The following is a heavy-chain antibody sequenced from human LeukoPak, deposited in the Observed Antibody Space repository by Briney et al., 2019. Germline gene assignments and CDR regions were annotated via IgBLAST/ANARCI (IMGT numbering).Heavy chain of an antibody. J-gene: IGHJ5*02. CDR2: ISGYNGYT. CDR1: GYIFTSYG. Sequence: ASVKVSCKASGYIFTSYGISWVRQAPGQGLEWMGWISGYNGYTKYTQKLQGRVTMTTDTSTSTAYMELRSLRSDDTAVYYCARGLTYYYGSGSNNWFDPWGQGTLVTVSS. V-gene: IGHV1-18*01. D-gene: IGHD3-10*01. CDR3: ARGLTYYYGSGSNNWFDP.